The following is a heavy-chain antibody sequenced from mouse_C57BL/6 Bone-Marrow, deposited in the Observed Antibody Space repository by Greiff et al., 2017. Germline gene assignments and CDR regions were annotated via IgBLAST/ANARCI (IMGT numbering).Heavy chain of an antibody. CDR1: GYTFTSYW. D-gene: IGHD1-1*01. CDR2: IHPNSGST. V-gene: IGHV1-64*01. J-gene: IGHJ3*01. Sequence: QVQLQQPGAELVKPGASVKLSCTASGYTFTSYWMHWVKQRPGQGLEWIGMIHPNSGSTNYNEKFKSKATLTVDKSSSTAYMQLSSLTSEDSAVYYCARSFYCYGSPFAYWGQGTLVTVSA. CDR3: ARSFYCYGSPFAY.